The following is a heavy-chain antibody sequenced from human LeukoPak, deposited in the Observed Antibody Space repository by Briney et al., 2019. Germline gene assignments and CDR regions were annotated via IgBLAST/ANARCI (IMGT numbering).Heavy chain of an antibody. CDR1: GFTFSSYG. CDR3: ANLNRDIVVAEAFDI. D-gene: IGHD2-15*01. V-gene: IGHV3-30*18. CDR2: ISYDGSNK. J-gene: IGHJ3*02. Sequence: GGSLRLSCAASGFTFSSYGMHWVRQAPGKGLEWVAVISYDGSNKYYADSVKGRFTISRDNPKNTLYLQMNSLRAEDTAVYYCANLNRDIVVAEAFDIWGQGTMVTVSS.